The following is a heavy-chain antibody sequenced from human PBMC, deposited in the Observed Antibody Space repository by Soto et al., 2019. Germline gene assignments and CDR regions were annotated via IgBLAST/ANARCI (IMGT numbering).Heavy chain of an antibody. D-gene: IGHD2-8*01. CDR1: GYTFTTYD. CDR2: ISTYNGNT. Sequence: ASVKVSCKASGYTFTTYDISWVRQAPGQGLEWMGRISTYNGNTNYPQSLQGRLTMTTDTSTTTAYMELRSLRSDDTAVYYCARDSYHVLMVNAPNLYGMDVWGQGTTVTVSS. J-gene: IGHJ6*02. CDR3: ARDSYHVLMVNAPNLYGMDV. V-gene: IGHV1-18*01.